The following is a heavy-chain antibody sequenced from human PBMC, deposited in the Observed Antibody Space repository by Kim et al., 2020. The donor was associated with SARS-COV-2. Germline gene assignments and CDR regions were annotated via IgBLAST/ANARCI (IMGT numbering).Heavy chain of an antibody. J-gene: IGHJ5*02. V-gene: IGHV4-34*01. CDR3: ARGPHDYVWGSYRYVWFDP. D-gene: IGHD3-16*02. CDR2: INHSGST. CDR1: GGSFSGYY. Sequence: SETLSLTCAVYGGSFSGYYWSWIRQPPGKGLEWIGEINHSGSTNYNPSLKSRVTISVDTSKNQFSLKLSSVTAADTAVYYCARGPHDYVWGSYRYVWFDPWGQGTLVTVSS.